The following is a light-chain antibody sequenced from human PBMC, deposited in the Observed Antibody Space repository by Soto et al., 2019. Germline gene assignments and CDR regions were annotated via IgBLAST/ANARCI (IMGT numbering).Light chain of an antibody. CDR3: QVWDANTDHVV. V-gene: IGLV3-21*02. Sequence: SSELTQPPSVPVAPGQTARLTCGGSNIGSKTVHWYQQKPGQAPVLVVYDDADRPSGIPERFSGSNSGNTAALTISRVEAGHEADYYCQVWDANTDHVVFGGGTKLTVL. J-gene: IGLJ2*01. CDR1: NIGSKT. CDR2: DDA.